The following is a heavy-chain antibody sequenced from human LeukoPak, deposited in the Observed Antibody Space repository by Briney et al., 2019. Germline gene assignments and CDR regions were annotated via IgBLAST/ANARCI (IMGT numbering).Heavy chain of an antibody. CDR3: TRDLEY. J-gene: IGHJ4*02. CDR2: ISSGGSVM. V-gene: IGHV3-48*01. Sequence: GGSLRLSCGASGYTFSDYTMNWVRQAPGKGPEWISYISSGGSVMHYADSVKGRFTISRDNVENTLYLQMNSLRVEDTAVYYCTRDLEYWGQGVLVTVSS. CDR1: GYTFSDYT.